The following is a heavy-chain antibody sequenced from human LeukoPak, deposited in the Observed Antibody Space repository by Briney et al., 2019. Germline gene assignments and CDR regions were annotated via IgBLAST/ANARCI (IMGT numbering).Heavy chain of an antibody. CDR3: ARDWCLDY. J-gene: IGHJ4*02. Sequence: GGSLRLSCAASGFTFSSYGMHWVRQAPGKGLEWVAVIWYDGSSKYYADSVKGRFTISRDNSKNTLYLQMNSLRVEDTAVYYCARDWCLDYWGQGTLVTVSS. CDR2: IWYDGSSK. D-gene: IGHD2-8*01. CDR1: GFTFSSYG. V-gene: IGHV3-33*01.